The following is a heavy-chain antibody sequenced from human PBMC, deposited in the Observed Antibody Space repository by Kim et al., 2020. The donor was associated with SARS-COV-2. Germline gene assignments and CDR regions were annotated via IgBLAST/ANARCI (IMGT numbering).Heavy chain of an antibody. V-gene: IGHV3-23*01. Sequence: GGSLRLSCTTSGFTFTGYAMSWVRQAPGKGLEWVSSIDGSDGRTYYVDSVEGRFTISRDNSKNTLYLQMNTLRADDTAIYYYNKEGWGWIWDQWGQRPRVTVSS. CDR1: GFTFTGYA. CDR3: NKEGWGWIWDQ. CDR2: IDGSDGRT. J-gene: IGHJ4*02. D-gene: IGHD2-21*01.